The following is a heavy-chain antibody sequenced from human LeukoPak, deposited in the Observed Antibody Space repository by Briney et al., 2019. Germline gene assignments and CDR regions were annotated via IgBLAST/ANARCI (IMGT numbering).Heavy chain of an antibody. D-gene: IGHD3-16*01. Sequence: GESLKISCKGSEYNFPIYWIGWVRQMPGRGLEWLGFIYPGDSDTRYSPSFQGQVTISADKFINTAYLQWNSLQASDSGMYYCARARVVGLWDPGYIDFWGQGTLVTVSS. CDR2: IYPGDSDT. CDR1: EYNFPIYW. CDR3: ARARVVGLWDPGYIDF. V-gene: IGHV5-51*01. J-gene: IGHJ4*02.